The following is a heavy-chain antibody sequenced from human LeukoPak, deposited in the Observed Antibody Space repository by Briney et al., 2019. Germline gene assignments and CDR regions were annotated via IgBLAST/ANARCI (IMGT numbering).Heavy chain of an antibody. Sequence: SETLSLTCTVSGGSISSYYWSWIRQPPGKGLEWIGYIYYSGSTNYNPSLKSRVTISVDTSKNQFSLKLSSVTAADTAVCYCARGRQWLVPYYFDYWGQGTLVTVSS. CDR2: IYYSGST. J-gene: IGHJ4*02. D-gene: IGHD6-19*01. CDR1: GGSISSYY. CDR3: ARGRQWLVPYYFDY. V-gene: IGHV4-59*01.